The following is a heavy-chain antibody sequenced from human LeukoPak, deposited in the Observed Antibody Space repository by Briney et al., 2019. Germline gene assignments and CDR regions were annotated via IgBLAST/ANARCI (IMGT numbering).Heavy chain of an antibody. D-gene: IGHD2-15*01. CDR2: ISSNGGST. CDR1: GFTFSNYG. CDR3: ARDLGGTGVFDI. Sequence: PGGSLRLSCSASGFTFSNYGIHWVRQAPGKGLEYISSISSNGGSTYYADSVKDRFTISRDNSKNTLYLQMNSLRVEDTAVYYCARDLGGTGVFDIWGRGTMVTVSS. J-gene: IGHJ3*02. V-gene: IGHV3-64*04.